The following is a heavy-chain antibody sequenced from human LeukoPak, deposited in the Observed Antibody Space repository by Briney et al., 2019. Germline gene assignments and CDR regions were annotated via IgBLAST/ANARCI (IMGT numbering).Heavy chain of an antibody. D-gene: IGHD3-22*01. CDR2: ISGSGGSI. J-gene: IGHJ3*02. Sequence: PGGSLRLSCAASGFTVSSNYMSWVRQAPGKGLEWVSVISGSGGSIYYADSVKGRFTISRDNARNSLYLQMNSLRDEDTAVYYCARDEITMRGFDIWGQGTMVTVSS. V-gene: IGHV3-48*02. CDR3: ARDEITMRGFDI. CDR1: GFTVSSNY.